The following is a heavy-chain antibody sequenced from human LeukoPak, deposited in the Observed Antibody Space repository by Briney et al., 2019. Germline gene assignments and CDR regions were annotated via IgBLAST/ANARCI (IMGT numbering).Heavy chain of an antibody. CDR1: GYTFTSYA. Sequence: GASVKVSCKASGYTFTSYAMNWVRQAPGQGLEWVGWINTNTGNPTYAQGFTGRFVFSLDTSVSTAYLQISSLKAEDTAVYYCASPLPYDYGDYGLLNGAFDIWGQGTMVTVSS. CDR2: INTNTGNP. D-gene: IGHD4-17*01. CDR3: ASPLPYDYGDYGLLNGAFDI. V-gene: IGHV7-4-1*02. J-gene: IGHJ3*02.